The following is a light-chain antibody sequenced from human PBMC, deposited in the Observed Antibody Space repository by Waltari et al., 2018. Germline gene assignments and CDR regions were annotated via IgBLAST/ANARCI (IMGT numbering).Light chain of an antibody. CDR1: SSDVGRYNL. CDR3: CSYAGSSTYV. V-gene: IGLV2-23*01. CDR2: EDN. J-gene: IGLJ1*01. Sequence: QSALTQPASVSGSPGQSITISCTGPSSDVGRYNLVSWYQQHPGKAPKLMIYEDNKRPSGVSNRFSGSKSGNTASLTISGRQAEDEADYYCCSYAGSSTYVFGTGTKVTVL.